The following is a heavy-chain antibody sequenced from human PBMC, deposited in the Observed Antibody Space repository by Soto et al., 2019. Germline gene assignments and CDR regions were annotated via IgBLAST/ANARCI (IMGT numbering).Heavy chain of an antibody. D-gene: IGHD4-17*01. CDR2: INHSGST. Sequence: SETLSLTCAAYGGSFSGYYWSWIRQPPGKGLEWIGEINHSGSTNYNPSLKSRVTISVDTSKNQFSLKLSSVTAADTVVYYCARGYGDYSLYFGWFDPWGQGTLVTVSS. CDR3: ARGYGDYSLYFGWFDP. CDR1: GGSFSGYY. V-gene: IGHV4-34*01. J-gene: IGHJ5*02.